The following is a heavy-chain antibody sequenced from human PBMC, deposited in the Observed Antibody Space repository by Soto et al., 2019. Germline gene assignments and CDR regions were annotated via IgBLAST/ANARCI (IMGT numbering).Heavy chain of an antibody. D-gene: IGHD1-26*01. CDR2: ISSSSSYI. CDR1: GFTFSSYS. Sequence: PGGSLRLSCAASGFTFSSYSMNWVRQAPGKGLEWVSSISSSSSYIYYADSVKGRFTISRDNAKNSLYLQMNSLRAEDTAVYYCAGGIVGATPGLDAFDIWGQGTMVTVSS. J-gene: IGHJ3*02. CDR3: AGGIVGATPGLDAFDI. V-gene: IGHV3-21*01.